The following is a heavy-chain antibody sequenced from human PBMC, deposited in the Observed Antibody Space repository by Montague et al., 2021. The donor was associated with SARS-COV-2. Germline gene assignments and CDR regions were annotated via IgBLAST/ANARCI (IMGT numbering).Heavy chain of an antibody. J-gene: IGHJ6*03. CDR2: SYHRSRWFN. CDR3: ARATEWRGYYYYYYMDV. D-gene: IGHD1-14*01. Sequence: CAISGDSVSGKSAAGNWIKHTPSSGFDWLLRSYHRSRWFNDYAVSIRSRITINPDTSKNLFSLQLNSVTPEDTAVYYCARATEWRGYYYYYYMDVWGKGTTVTVYS. V-gene: IGHV6-1*01. CDR1: GDSVSGKSAA.